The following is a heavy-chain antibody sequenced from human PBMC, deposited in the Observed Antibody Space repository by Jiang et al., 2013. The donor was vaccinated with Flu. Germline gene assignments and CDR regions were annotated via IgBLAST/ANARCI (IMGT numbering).Heavy chain of an antibody. CDR2: IYPDDSAT. D-gene: IGHD6-6*01. CDR1: GDSFTTHW. Sequence: QLVESGAEVKKPGESLRISCEGSGDSFTTHWIAWVRQMPGKGLEWMGIIYPDDSATRYSPSFEGQVTMSADRSISTAYLQWSSLKASDTAMYYCARHGTRSASDPVDYWGPGTLVTVSS. J-gene: IGHJ4*01. V-gene: IGHV5-51*01. CDR3: ARHGTRSASDPVDY.